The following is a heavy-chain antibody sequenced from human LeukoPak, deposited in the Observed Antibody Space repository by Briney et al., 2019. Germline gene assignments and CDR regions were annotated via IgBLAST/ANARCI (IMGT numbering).Heavy chain of an antibody. V-gene: IGHV3-7*01. Sequence: GGSLRLSCAASGFTFSSYWMSWVRQAPGKGLEWVANIKQDGSEKYYVDSVKGRFTISRDNPKNLLFLQINSLRVEDTAVYYCARETPRRGETRDGYRWGQGTVVTVSS. D-gene: IGHD5-24*01. J-gene: IGHJ4*02. CDR2: IKQDGSEK. CDR3: ARETPRRGETRDGYR. CDR1: GFTFSSYW.